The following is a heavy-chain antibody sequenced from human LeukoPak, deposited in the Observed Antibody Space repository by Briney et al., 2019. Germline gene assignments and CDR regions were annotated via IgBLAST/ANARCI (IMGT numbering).Heavy chain of an antibody. D-gene: IGHD3-22*01. CDR1: GFIVGNNY. CDR3: AKDSYYDSSGLKTN. Sequence: PGGSLRLSCVASGFIVGNNYMSWVRQAPGKGLEWVSVLYNAGSTYYADSVKGRFTISRDNAKNSLYLQMNSLRAEDTALYYCAKDSYYDSSGLKTNWGQGTLVTVSS. CDR2: LYNAGST. V-gene: IGHV3-53*05. J-gene: IGHJ4*02.